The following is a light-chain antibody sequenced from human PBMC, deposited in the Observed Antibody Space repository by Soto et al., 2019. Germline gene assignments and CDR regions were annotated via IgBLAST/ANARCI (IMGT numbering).Light chain of an antibody. Sequence: QSALTQPPSASGSPGQSVTISCTGTSSDVGGYTCVSWYQQHPVKAPKLMIYEVSKRPSGVPDRFSGSKSGNTSSPTVSGLQAEDEADYYCSSYAGSNIPVVFGGGTKLTVL. CDR2: EVS. CDR1: SSDVGGYTC. V-gene: IGLV2-8*01. CDR3: SSYAGSNIPVV. J-gene: IGLJ2*01.